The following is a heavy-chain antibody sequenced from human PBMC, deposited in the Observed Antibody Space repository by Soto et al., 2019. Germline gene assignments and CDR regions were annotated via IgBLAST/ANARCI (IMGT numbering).Heavy chain of an antibody. D-gene: IGHD6-25*01. Sequence: SETLSLTCAVSGGSISSSNWWTWVRQSPGKGLEWIGEIFHSGKTNYNSSLKSRVTIFVDKSRNEFSLMLTSVTAADTAVYYCASRTGAAVLPSSSDSDTGLDVWGNGTPVTVTS. CDR2: IFHSGKT. J-gene: IGHJ6*04. CDR1: GGSISSSNW. V-gene: IGHV4-4*02. CDR3: ASRTGAAVLPSSSDSDTGLDV.